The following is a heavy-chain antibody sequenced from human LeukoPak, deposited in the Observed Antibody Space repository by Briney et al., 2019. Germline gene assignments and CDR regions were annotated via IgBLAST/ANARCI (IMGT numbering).Heavy chain of an antibody. J-gene: IGHJ4*02. CDR1: GFTVSGIH. Sequence: GGSLRLSCAVSGFTVSGIHINWVRQAPGKGLEWVSVIYSGGSTYYADSMKGRFTISRDNAKNSLYLQMNSLRAEDTAVYYCARDAYILTGYYYDYWGQGTLVTVSS. D-gene: IGHD3-9*01. CDR3: ARDAYILTGYYYDY. CDR2: IYSGGST. V-gene: IGHV3-66*01.